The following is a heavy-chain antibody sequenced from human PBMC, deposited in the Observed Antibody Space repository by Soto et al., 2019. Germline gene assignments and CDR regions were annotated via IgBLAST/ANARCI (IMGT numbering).Heavy chain of an antibody. J-gene: IGHJ4*02. D-gene: IGHD6-19*01. CDR2: IVVGSGNT. CDR1: GFTFTSSA. CDR3: ADLTRGIAVAGSH. Sequence: SVKVSCKASGFTFTSSAVQWVRQARGQRLEWIGWIVVGSGNTNYAQKFQERVTITRDISTSTAYMELSSLRSEDTAVYYCADLTRGIAVAGSHWGQGTLVTVSS. V-gene: IGHV1-58*01.